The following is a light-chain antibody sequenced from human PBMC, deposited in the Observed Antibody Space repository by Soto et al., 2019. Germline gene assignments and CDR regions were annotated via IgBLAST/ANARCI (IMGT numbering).Light chain of an antibody. CDR3: CSYTATRTVV. V-gene: IGLV2-14*03. CDR2: DVS. Sequence: QSVLTQPASVSGSPGQSITIACTGTSSDVGGYNHVSWYQVHPGKAPRLVIYDVSIRPPAVSDRFSGSTSGNTASLTISGLQAEDEADYYCCSYTATRTVVFGGGTQPTVL. CDR1: SSDVGGYNH. J-gene: IGLJ7*01.